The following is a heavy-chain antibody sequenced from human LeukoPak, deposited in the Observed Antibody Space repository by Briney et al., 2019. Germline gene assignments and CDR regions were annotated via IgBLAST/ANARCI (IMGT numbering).Heavy chain of an antibody. Sequence: SETLSLTCTVSGGPISSGGYYWIWIRQHPGKGLEWIGYIYYSGSTYYNPSLKSRVTISVDTSKNQFSLKLSSVTVADTAVYYCARVPYDSSGYRFDYWGQGTLVTVSS. CDR2: IYYSGST. D-gene: IGHD3-22*01. V-gene: IGHV4-31*03. CDR1: GGPISSGGYY. J-gene: IGHJ4*02. CDR3: ARVPYDSSGYRFDY.